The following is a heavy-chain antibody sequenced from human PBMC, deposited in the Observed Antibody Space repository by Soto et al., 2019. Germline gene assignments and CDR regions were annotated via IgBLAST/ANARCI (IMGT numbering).Heavy chain of an antibody. Sequence: SETLSLTCAVSGGSINTDYWWSCVRQSPGKGLEWIGEIHHSVGTNYIQSLKSRVTMSLDKSNNQLSLKLSSVTAADTAVYHCARGFDYRWVYWGPGTLVTVYS. D-gene: IGHD3-16*01. V-gene: IGHV4-4*02. CDR3: ARGFDYRWVY. J-gene: IGHJ4*02. CDR1: GGSINTDYW. CDR2: IHHSVGT.